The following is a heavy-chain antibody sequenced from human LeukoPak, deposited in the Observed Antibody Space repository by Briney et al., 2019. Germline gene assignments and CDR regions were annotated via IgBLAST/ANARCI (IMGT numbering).Heavy chain of an antibody. CDR3: ARRAPGYQNIVVVTGQESWFDP. V-gene: IGHV4-34*01. Sequence: PSETLSLTCAVYGVSFSGYYWSWLRQPPGKGLEWFGEINHSGSTNYNPSLKSRVTISVDTSKNQFSLKLSSVTAADTAVYYCARRAPGYQNIVVVTGQESWFDPWGQGTLVTVSS. D-gene: IGHD2-21*02. J-gene: IGHJ5*02. CDR1: GVSFSGYY. CDR2: INHSGST.